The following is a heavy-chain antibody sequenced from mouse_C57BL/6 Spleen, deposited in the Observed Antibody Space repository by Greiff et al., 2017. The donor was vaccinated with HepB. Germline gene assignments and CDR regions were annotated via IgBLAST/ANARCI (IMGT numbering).Heavy chain of an antibody. Sequence: VQRVESGAELVKPGASVKISCKASGYAFSSYWMNWVKQRPGKGLEWIGQIYPGDGDTNYNGKFKGKATLTADKSSSTAYMQLSSLTSEDSAVYFCARWEDEGFAYWGQGTLVTVSA. J-gene: IGHJ3*01. CDR3: ARWEDEGFAY. CDR2: IYPGDGDT. D-gene: IGHD4-1*01. V-gene: IGHV1-80*01. CDR1: GYAFSSYW.